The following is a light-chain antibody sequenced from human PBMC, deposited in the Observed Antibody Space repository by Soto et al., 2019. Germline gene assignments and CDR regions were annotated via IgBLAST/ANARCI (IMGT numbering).Light chain of an antibody. J-gene: IGKJ4*01. CDR1: QSVSSN. CDR2: GAS. CDR3: QQYSNWPPLT. V-gene: IGKV3-15*01. Sequence: EIVMTQSPATLSVSPGERATLSCRASQSVSSNLAWYQQKPGQAPRLLIYGASTRDTGIPARFIGSGSGTEFTPLTISPQSADFAVYYCQQYSNWPPLTFGGGTKVEIK.